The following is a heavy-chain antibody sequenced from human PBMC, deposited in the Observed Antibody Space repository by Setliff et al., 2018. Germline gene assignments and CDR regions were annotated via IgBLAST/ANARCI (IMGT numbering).Heavy chain of an antibody. V-gene: IGHV1-46*01. CDR2: INPSSGRT. J-gene: IGHJ3*02. CDR1: GSTFTSHY. D-gene: IGHD3-22*01. CDR3: ARDVFPYHYEGAFDI. Sequence: ASVKVSCKASGSTFTSHYMHWVRQAPGLGLEWMRTINPSSGRTSYAQKFQGRVTMTRDTSTSTVYMDMSSLRSEDTAVYYCARDVFPYHYEGAFDIWGQGTMVTVSS.